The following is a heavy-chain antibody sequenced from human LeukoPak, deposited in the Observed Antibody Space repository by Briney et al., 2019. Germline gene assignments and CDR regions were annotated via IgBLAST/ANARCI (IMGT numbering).Heavy chain of an antibody. CDR1: GNTLTELS. V-gene: IGHV1-24*01. D-gene: IGHD5-12*01. J-gene: IGHJ6*04. Sequence: ASVKVSCKVSGNTLTELSMHWVRQAPGKGLEWMGGFNPEDGETIHAQKFQGRVTMTEDTSTDTAYMELSSLRSEDTAVYYCATGPPRLLGMDVWGKGTTVTVSS. CDR3: ATGPPRLLGMDV. CDR2: FNPEDGET.